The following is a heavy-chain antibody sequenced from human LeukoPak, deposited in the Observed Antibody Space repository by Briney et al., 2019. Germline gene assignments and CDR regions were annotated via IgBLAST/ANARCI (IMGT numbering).Heavy chain of an antibody. CDR2: IWYDGSNK. Sequence: PGWSLRLSCAASGFTFSSYGMHWVRQAPGKGLEWVAVIWYDGSNKYYADSVKGRFTISRDNSKNTLYLQMNSLRAEDTAVYYCASSSWGGGAFDIWGQGTMVTVSS. V-gene: IGHV3-33*01. D-gene: IGHD2-15*01. CDR3: ASSSWGGGAFDI. J-gene: IGHJ3*02. CDR1: GFTFSSYG.